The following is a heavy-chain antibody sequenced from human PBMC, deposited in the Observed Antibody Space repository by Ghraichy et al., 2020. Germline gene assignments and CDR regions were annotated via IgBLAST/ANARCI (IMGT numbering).Heavy chain of an antibody. CDR3: ARGVEGYCSGGSCYFSGAFDI. CDR1: GGSISSGSYY. V-gene: IGHV4-61*02. J-gene: IGHJ3*02. Sequence: SETLSLTCTVSGGSISSGSYYWSWIRQPAGKGLEWIGRIYTSGSTNYNPSLKSRVTISVDTSKNQFSLKLSSVTAADTAVYYCARGVEGYCSGGSCYFSGAFDIWGHGRMVTVTS. D-gene: IGHD2-15*01. CDR2: IYTSGST.